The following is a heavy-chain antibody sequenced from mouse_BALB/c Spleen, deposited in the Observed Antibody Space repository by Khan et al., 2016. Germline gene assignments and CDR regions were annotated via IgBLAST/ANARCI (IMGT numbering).Heavy chain of an antibody. V-gene: IGHV3-6*02. CDR1: GYSITSGYY. Sequence: EVQLQESGPGLVKPSQSLSLTCSVTGYSITSGYYWNWIRQFPGNKLEWMGYISYDGSNNYNPSLKNRISITRDTSKNQFFLKLNSVTTEDTATYYCARDRIYCYGSNNYFDYWGQGTTLTVSS. CDR2: ISYDGSN. J-gene: IGHJ2*01. D-gene: IGHD1-1*01. CDR3: ARDRIYCYGSNNYFDY.